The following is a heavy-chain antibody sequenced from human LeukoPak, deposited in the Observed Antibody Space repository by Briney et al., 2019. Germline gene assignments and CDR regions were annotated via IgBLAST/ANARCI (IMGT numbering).Heavy chain of an antibody. J-gene: IGHJ4*02. CDR1: GFTFSSYD. CDR2: IGTAGDT. D-gene: IGHD1-26*01. CDR3: VKGNSGNYELDY. Sequence: PGGSLRLSCAASGFTFSSYDMHWVRQATGKGLEWVSAIGTAGDTYYPGSVKGRFTISRENAKNSLYLQMNSLRAGDTAVYYCVKGNSGNYELDYWGQGTLVTVSS. V-gene: IGHV3-13*01.